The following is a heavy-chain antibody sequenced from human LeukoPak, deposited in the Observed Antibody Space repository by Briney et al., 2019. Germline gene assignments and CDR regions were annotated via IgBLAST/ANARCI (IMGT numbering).Heavy chain of an antibody. CDR3: ARHGGSRSFDY. D-gene: IGHD3-16*01. Sequence: SETLSLTCVVSGGSISTDSFYWAWIRQPPGKGLEWIGSIYYTGSTYYNPSLKSRISMPVDTSKNQFSLKLRSVTATDTSIFYCARHGGSRSFDYWGQGTLVTVAS. CDR2: IYYTGST. J-gene: IGHJ4*02. CDR1: GGSISTDSFY. V-gene: IGHV4-39*01.